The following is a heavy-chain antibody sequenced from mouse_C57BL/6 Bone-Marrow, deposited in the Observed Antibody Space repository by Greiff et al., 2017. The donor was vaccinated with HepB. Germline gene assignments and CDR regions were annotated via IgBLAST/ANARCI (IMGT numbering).Heavy chain of an antibody. D-gene: IGHD6-1*01. CDR1: GFNIKDYY. CDR3: TTSRQPLFAY. CDR2: IDPEDGDT. Sequence: VQLQQSGAELVRPGASVKLSCTASGFNIKDYYMHWVKQRPEQGLEWIGRIDPEDGDTEYAPKFQGKATMTAETSSNTAYLQLSSLTSEDTAVYYCTTSRQPLFAYWGQGTLVTVSA. J-gene: IGHJ3*01. V-gene: IGHV14-1*01.